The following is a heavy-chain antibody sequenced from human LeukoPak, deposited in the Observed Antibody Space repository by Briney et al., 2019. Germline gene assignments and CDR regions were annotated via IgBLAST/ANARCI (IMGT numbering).Heavy chain of an antibody. CDR3: ARDLVGYCSSTSCFDPGY. V-gene: IGHV1-2*02. CDR1: GYTFTGYY. Sequence: ASVKVSCTASGYTFTGYYMHWVRQAPGQGLEWMGWINPNSGGTNYAQKFQGRVTMTRDTSISTAYMELSRLRSDDTAVYYCARDLVGYCSSTSCFDPGYWGQGTLVTVSS. CDR2: INPNSGGT. D-gene: IGHD2-2*01. J-gene: IGHJ4*02.